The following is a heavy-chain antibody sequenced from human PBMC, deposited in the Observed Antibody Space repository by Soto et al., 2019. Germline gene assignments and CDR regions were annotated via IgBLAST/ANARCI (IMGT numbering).Heavy chain of an antibody. CDR3: ARDHITGTTDGPFFDY. J-gene: IGHJ4*02. V-gene: IGHV3-11*06. D-gene: IGHD1-7*01. CDR2: ISSSSSYT. Sequence: QVQLVESGGGLVKPGGSLRLSCAASGYTFSDYYMSWIRQAPGKGLEWVSYISSSSSYTNYADSVKGRFTISRDNAKNSLYLQMNSLRAEDPAVYYCARDHITGTTDGPFFDYWGQGTLVTVSS. CDR1: GYTFSDYY.